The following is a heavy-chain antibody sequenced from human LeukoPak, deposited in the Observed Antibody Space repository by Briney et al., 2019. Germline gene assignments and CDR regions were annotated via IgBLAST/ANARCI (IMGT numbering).Heavy chain of an antibody. CDR3: AHSLLTGDLVLAGPFDY. CDR1: GFSLSTSGVG. CDR2: IYWNDDK. D-gene: IGHD7-27*01. J-gene: IGHJ4*02. V-gene: IGHV2-5*01. Sequence: SGPTLVNPTQTLTLTCTFSGFSLSTSGVGVGWIRQPPGKALEWLALIYWNDDKRYSPSLKSRLTITRDTSKNQVVLTMTNMDPVDTATYYCAHSLLTGDLVLAGPFDYWGQGTLVTVSS.